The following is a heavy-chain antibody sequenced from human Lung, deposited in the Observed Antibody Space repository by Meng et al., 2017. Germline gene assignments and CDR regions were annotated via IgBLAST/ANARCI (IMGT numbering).Heavy chain of an antibody. J-gene: IGHJ4*02. CDR3: ARERHSTIIRGVIDF. D-gene: IGHD3-10*01. V-gene: IGHV4-34*01. CDR1: GGSISGSD. Sequence: QGQLQRGGGGLLEAPENLSHTGAVYGGSISGSDWSWIRQSPAKGLEWIGKINHGGSTNYNPSLDSRVTISVDTPKNQFSLRLTSMTVADTAVYYCARERHSTIIRGVIDFWGQGALVTVSS. CDR2: INHGGST.